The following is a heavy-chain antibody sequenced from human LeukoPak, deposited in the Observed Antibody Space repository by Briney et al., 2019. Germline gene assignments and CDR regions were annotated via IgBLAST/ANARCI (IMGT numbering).Heavy chain of an antibody. Sequence: ASVKVSCKASGYTFTGYYVHWVRQAPGQGLEWMGWINPNSGGTNYAQKFQGRVTMTRDTSISTAYMELSRLRSDDTAVYYCARAHGEPQYDFWSGYYLWGQGTLVTVSS. CDR2: INPNSGGT. D-gene: IGHD3-3*01. J-gene: IGHJ4*02. V-gene: IGHV1-2*02. CDR3: ARAHGEPQYDFWSGYYL. CDR1: GYTFTGYY.